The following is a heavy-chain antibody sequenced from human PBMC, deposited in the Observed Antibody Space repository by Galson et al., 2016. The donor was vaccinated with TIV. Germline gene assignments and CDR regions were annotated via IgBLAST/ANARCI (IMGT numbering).Heavy chain of an antibody. D-gene: IGHD3-10*01. CDR3: ARSYYYGSGSGVDS. Sequence: SVKVSCKASGYSFTGYFIHWVRQAPGQGLEWMGWTNANTGGTISAQKFQGRLTMTRDTSISTAYMELTRLTSDDTAVYYCARSYYYGSGSGVDSWGQGILVTVSS. CDR2: TNANTGGT. CDR1: GYSFTGYF. V-gene: IGHV1-2*02. J-gene: IGHJ4*02.